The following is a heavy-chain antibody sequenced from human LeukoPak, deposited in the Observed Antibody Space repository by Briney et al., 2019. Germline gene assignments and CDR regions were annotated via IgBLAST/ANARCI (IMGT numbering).Heavy chain of an antibody. CDR1: GFTFSSYS. CDR2: ISSSSSYI. Sequence: SGGSLRLSCAASGFTFSSYSMNWVRQAPGRGLELVSSISSSSSYIYYADSVKGRFTISRDNAKNSLYLQMNSLRAEDTAVYYCARDRLANNYYYYYMDVWGKGTTVTVSS. V-gene: IGHV3-21*01. J-gene: IGHJ6*03. D-gene: IGHD6-6*01. CDR3: ARDRLANNYYYYYMDV.